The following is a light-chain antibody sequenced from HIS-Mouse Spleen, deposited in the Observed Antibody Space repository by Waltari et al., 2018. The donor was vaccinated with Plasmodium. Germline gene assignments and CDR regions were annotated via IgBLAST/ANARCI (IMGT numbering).Light chain of an antibody. V-gene: IGKV2-30*01. CDR1: QSLVYSDGNTY. CDR2: KVS. CDR3: QQYNNWPRGT. J-gene: IGKJ1*01. Sequence: DVVMTQSPLSLPVTLGQPASISCRSSQSLVYSDGNTYLNWFQQRPGQSPRRLIYKVSNRDSGIPARFSGSGSGTEFTLTISSMQSEDFAVYYCQQYNNWPRGTFGQGTKVEIK.